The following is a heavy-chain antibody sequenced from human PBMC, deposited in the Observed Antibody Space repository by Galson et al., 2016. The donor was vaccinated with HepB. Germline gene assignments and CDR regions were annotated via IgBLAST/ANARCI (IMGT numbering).Heavy chain of an antibody. D-gene: IGHD3-3*02. J-gene: IGHJ5*02. V-gene: IGHV4-59*02. CDR3: ARHFAGWFDP. Sequence: SETLSLTCTVSGASVSDYFWSWIRQPPGEGLEWIGYTSYIRSANYNPSLKSRITISVDTSKSQISLRLNSVTATDTAVYYCARHFAGWFDPWGQGTLVTVSS. CDR1: GASVSDYF. CDR2: TSYIRSA.